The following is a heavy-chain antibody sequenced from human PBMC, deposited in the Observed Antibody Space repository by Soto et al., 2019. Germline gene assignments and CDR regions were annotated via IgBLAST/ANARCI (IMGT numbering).Heavy chain of an antibody. CDR1: GFTFSSYC. J-gene: IGHJ4*02. Sequence: EVQLVESGGGLVQPGGSLRLSCAASGFTFSSYCMSWVRQAPGKGLEWVANIKQDGSEKYYVDSVKGRFTISRDNAKNSLYLQMNSVRAEDTAVYYCARDGSGKSDYWGQGTLVTVSS. V-gene: IGHV3-7*01. CDR3: ARDGSGKSDY. D-gene: IGHD3-3*01. CDR2: IKQDGSEK.